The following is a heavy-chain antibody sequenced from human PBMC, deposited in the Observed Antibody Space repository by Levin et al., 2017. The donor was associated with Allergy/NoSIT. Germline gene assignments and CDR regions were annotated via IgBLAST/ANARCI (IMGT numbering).Heavy chain of an antibody. V-gene: IGHV3-23*01. CDR1: GFSFSHYA. Sequence: PGESLKISCAASGFSFSHYAMSWVRQAPGKGLEWVSLISESGHSTYYADSVKGRFTFSRDNSKNTLYLQMNSLRAEDTAVYYCAKALGGYDFDYWGQGALVTVSS. CDR3: AKALGGYDFDY. D-gene: IGHD5-12*01. CDR2: ISESGHST. J-gene: IGHJ4*02.